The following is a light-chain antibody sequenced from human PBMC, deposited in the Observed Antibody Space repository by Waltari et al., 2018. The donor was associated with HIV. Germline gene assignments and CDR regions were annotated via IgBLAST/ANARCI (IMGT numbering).Light chain of an antibody. J-gene: IGLJ1*01. CDR3: CSYAGTYTYV. Sequence: QSALTQPRSVSGSPGQSVTISCPGTSSDIGYFAYVSWYPQYPGKAPKVIIYEVSQRPSGVPDRFTASKSGITASLTISGLQDEDEADYYCCSYAGTYTYVFGTGTTVTVL. V-gene: IGLV2-11*01. CDR2: EVS. CDR1: SSDIGYFAY.